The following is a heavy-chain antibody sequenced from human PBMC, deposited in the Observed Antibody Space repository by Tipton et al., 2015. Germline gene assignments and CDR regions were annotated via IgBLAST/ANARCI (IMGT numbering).Heavy chain of an antibody. D-gene: IGHD3-22*01. CDR2: IYPGDSHT. CDR3: ARHVSFYYDTHGSDALDI. V-gene: IGHV5-51*01. J-gene: IGHJ3*02. CDR1: GYSFSNYW. Sequence: VQLVQSGAEVKKPGESLKISCKGSGYSFSNYWIGWVRQMPGKGLEWMGIIYPGDSHTRYNPSFKGQVTISADKSISTAYLHWSSLKASDTAMYYCARHVSFYYDTHGSDALDIWAQGTMVTVSS.